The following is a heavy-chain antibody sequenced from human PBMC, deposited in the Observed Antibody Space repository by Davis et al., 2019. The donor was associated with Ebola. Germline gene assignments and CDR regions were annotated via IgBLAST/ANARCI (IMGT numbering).Heavy chain of an antibody. CDR1: GFTFSSYA. Sequence: GESLKISCAASGFTFSSYAMSWVRQAPGKGLEWVSAISGSGGSTYYADSVKGRFTISRDNSKNTLYLQMNSLRAEGTAVYYCAKDGYSSGLGYFDYWGQGTLVTVSS. V-gene: IGHV3-23*01. J-gene: IGHJ4*02. D-gene: IGHD6-19*01. CDR2: ISGSGGST. CDR3: AKDGYSSGLGYFDY.